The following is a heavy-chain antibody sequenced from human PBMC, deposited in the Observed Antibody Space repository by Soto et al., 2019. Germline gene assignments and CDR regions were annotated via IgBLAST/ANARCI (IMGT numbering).Heavy chain of an antibody. Sequence: QVQLVQSGAEVKKPGASVKVSCKASGYTFTGYYMHWVRQAPGQGLEWMGWINPNSGGTNYAQKFQGCVHMXXDXPXXTAYMELSRLRSDDTAVYYCARAHCGGDCYSGVDYWGQGPLVTVSS. CDR3: ARAHCGGDCYSGVDY. J-gene: IGHJ4*02. V-gene: IGHV1-2*04. D-gene: IGHD2-21*02. CDR2: INPNSGGT. CDR1: GYTFTGYY.